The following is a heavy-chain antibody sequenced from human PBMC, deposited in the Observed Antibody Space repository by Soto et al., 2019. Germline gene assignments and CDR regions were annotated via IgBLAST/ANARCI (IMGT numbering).Heavy chain of an antibody. V-gene: IGHV3-72*01. Sequence: LRLSCTGSGFPFDDFAINWVRQAPGKGLEWVGRTKHKAASYTTDYAASVNGRFTISRDDSKNSLYLQMNSLKTEDTAMYYCVTLQFSRWFYWGRGTLVTVSS. J-gene: IGHJ4*02. CDR2: TKHKAASYTT. CDR1: GFPFDDFA. D-gene: IGHD4-4*01. CDR3: VTLQFSRWFY.